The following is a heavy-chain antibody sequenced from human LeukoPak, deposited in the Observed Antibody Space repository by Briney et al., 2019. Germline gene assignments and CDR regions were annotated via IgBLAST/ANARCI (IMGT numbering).Heavy chain of an antibody. CDR3: TRGTTVIQTLDY. V-gene: IGHV3-30*01. J-gene: IGHJ4*02. D-gene: IGHD4-17*01. Sequence: SVKGRFTISRDTSNNTLYLQMKSLRAEDTTVYYCTRGTTVIQTLDYWGQGTLVTVSA.